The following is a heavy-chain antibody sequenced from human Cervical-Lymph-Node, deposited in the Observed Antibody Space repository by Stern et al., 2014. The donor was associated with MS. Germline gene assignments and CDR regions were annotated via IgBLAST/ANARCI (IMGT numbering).Heavy chain of an antibody. V-gene: IGHV5-10-1*03. J-gene: IGHJ4*02. Sequence: VQLGQSGAEVKKPGESLRISCQVSGYRFTTSWISWVRQMPGKGLEWMGRIDPSDSYTNYSPSFQGHVTISVDESISTAYLQWSSLKASDTAMYYCARFRAAAGYDFWGQGTLVSVSS. CDR3: ARFRAAAGYDF. CDR2: IDPSDSYT. CDR1: GYRFTTSW. D-gene: IGHD6-13*01.